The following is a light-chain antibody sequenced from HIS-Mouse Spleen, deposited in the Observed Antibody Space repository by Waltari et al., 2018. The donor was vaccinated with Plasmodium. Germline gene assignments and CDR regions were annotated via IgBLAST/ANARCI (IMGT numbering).Light chain of an antibody. J-gene: IGLJ3*02. V-gene: IGLV3-10*01. Sequence: SSALPQPPSVSVSPGQAAMFTCSGDALPKKYAYWYQQKTGQAPVLVIYEDSKRPSGIPERFSGSSSGTMATLTISGAQVEDEADYYCYSTDSSGNHRVFGGGTKLTVL. CDR3: YSTDSSGNHRV. CDR1: ALPKKY. CDR2: EDS.